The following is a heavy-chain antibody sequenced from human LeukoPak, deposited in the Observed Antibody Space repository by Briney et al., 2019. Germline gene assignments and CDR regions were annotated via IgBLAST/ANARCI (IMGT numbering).Heavy chain of an antibody. J-gene: IGHJ4*02. V-gene: IGHV3-48*04. CDR3: ARGLVVWLQQRESDY. Sequence: GGSLRLSCAASGFTFSSYSMNWVRQAPGKGLEWVSYISSLSGTIHYADSVKGRFTISRDNAKNSLYLQMNSLRAEDTAVYYCARGLVVWLQQRESDYWGQGTLVTVSS. CDR2: ISSLSGTI. CDR1: GFTFSSYS. D-gene: IGHD5-24*01.